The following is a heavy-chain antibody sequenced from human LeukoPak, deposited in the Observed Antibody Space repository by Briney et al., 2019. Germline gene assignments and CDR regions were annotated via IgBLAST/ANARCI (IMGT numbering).Heavy chain of an antibody. CDR2: INHEGGGI. CDR3: ATYINWVAGDV. Sequence: GGSLRLSCAASGFTFSESWITWVRQVPGLGLEWVAHINHEGGGIQYVDSVKGRFTISRDNAKGSVYLQMNSLRAEDTAIYHCATYINWVAGDVWGQGTTVIVSS. D-gene: IGHD1-1*01. CDR1: GFTFSESW. J-gene: IGHJ6*02. V-gene: IGHV3-7*01.